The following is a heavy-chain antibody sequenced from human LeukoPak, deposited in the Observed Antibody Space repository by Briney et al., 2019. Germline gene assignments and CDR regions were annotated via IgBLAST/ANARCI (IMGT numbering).Heavy chain of an antibody. D-gene: IGHD3-16*02. Sequence: PGGSLRLSCDPSGFPSGTYGMHSVCQGPQRRLERVAFIRSDGSDKYYADSVKGRFTISRDNSRNTLYLQINSLRAEDTAVYYCAKDSRNMITFGGVIPDWGQGTLVTVSS. CDR1: GFPSGTYG. V-gene: IGHV3-30*02. J-gene: IGHJ4*02. CDR3: AKDSRNMITFGGVIPD. CDR2: IRSDGSDK.